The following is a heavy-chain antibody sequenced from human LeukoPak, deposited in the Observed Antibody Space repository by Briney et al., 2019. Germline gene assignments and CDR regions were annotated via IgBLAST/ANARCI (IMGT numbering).Heavy chain of an antibody. CDR2: ISSSSSTI. D-gene: IGHD3-3*01. CDR1: GFTFSSYE. V-gene: IGHV3-48*03. J-gene: IGHJ4*02. CDR3: ARWRSGPFDY. Sequence: GGSLRLSCAASGFTFSSYEMNWVRQAPGKGLEWVSYISSSSSTIYYADSVKGRFTISRDNAKNSLYLQMNSLRAEDTAVYYCARWRSGPFDYWGQGTLVTVSS.